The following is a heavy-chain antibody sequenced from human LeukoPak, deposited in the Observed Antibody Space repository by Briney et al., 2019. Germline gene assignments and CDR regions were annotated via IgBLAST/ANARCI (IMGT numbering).Heavy chain of an antibody. CDR1: GGSFSGYH. V-gene: IGHV4-34*01. Sequence: SETLSLTCALYGGSFSGYHWTWIRQPPGKGLEWIGEITHTGNTNYNPSLKSRVTISADTSKTQFSLKLSSVTAADTAVYYCARGNLVVVAAANRALSYMDVWAKGTTVTVSS. J-gene: IGHJ6*04. CDR3: ARGNLVVVAAANRALSYMDV. D-gene: IGHD2-2*01. CDR2: ITHTGNT.